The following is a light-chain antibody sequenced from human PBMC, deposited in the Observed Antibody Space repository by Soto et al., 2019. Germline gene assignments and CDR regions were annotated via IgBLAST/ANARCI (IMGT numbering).Light chain of an antibody. Sequence: EIVMTQSPATLSVSPGERATLSCTASQSVSSNLAWYQQKPGQAPRLLIYGASTRATGIPARFSGSGSGTEFTLTLGSLQSEDFVVYYCQQYNNWPLTFGGGTKVEIK. CDR1: QSVSSN. CDR3: QQYNNWPLT. V-gene: IGKV3-15*01. J-gene: IGKJ4*01. CDR2: GAS.